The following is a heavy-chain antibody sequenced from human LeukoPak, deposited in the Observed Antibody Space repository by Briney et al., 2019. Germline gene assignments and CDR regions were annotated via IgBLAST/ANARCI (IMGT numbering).Heavy chain of an antibody. D-gene: IGHD3-22*01. CDR3: AREDPSGYYNRPIDY. J-gene: IGHJ4*02. CDR1: GASISSYY. V-gene: IGHV4-59*01. Sequence: PSETLSLTCTVSGASISSYYWSWIRQPPGKGLEWIGDIYYSGSIKYNPSLKSRVTMSVDTSKNQFSLKLSSVTAADTAIYYCAREDPSGYYNRPIDYWGQGTLVTVSS. CDR2: IYYSGSI.